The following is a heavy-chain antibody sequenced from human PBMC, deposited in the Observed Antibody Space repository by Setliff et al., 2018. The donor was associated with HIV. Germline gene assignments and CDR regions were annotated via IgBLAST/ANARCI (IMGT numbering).Heavy chain of an antibody. CDR2: INPSGAGT. Sequence: ASVKVSCKPSGYIFSNYYLHWVRQGPGQGLEWMGLINPSGAGTSYAQKFEGRVTMTRDTSTDTVYMELSSLKSDDMAVYYCVRRESDYGTKAGFRYWGQGTLVTVSS. J-gene: IGHJ4*02. CDR1: GYIFSNYY. CDR3: VRRESDYGTKAGFRY. V-gene: IGHV1-46*01. D-gene: IGHD4-17*01.